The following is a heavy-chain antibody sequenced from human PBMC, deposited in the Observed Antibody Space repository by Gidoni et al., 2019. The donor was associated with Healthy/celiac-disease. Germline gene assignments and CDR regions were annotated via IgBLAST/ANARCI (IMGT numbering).Heavy chain of an antibody. Sequence: EVQLVQSGAEVQKPGESLKISWKGSGYSFTSYWIGWVRQMPGKGLEWMGIIYPGDSDTRYSPSFQGQVTISADKSISTAYLQWSSLKASDTAMYYCARRGSSSSWKDAFDIWGQGTMVTVSS. CDR1: GYSFTSYW. CDR3: ARRGSSSSWKDAFDI. V-gene: IGHV5-51*01. J-gene: IGHJ3*02. D-gene: IGHD6-13*01. CDR2: IYPGDSDT.